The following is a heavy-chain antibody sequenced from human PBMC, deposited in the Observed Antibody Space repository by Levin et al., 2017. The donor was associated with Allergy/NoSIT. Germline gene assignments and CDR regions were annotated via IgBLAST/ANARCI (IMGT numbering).Heavy chain of an antibody. CDR1: GGSFSGYY. Sequence: GSLRLSCAVYGGSFSGYYWSWIRQPPGKGLEWIGEINHSGSTNYNPSLKSRVTISVDTSKNQFSLKLSSVTAADTAVYYCARSRGRRYWFDPWGQGTLVTVSS. J-gene: IGHJ5*02. D-gene: IGHD1-14*01. V-gene: IGHV4-34*01. CDR3: ARSRGRRYWFDP. CDR2: INHSGST.